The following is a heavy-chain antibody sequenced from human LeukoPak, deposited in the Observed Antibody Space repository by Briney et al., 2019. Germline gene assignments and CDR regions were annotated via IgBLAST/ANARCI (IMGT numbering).Heavy chain of an antibody. CDR1: GGSISSGGYY. CDR3: ARESYSNYGPWHFDY. D-gene: IGHD4-11*01. V-gene: IGHV4-31*03. J-gene: IGHJ4*02. Sequence: SQTLSLTCTVSGGSISSGGYYWSWIRQHPGKGLEWIGYIYYSGSTYYNPSLKSRVTISVDTSKNQFSLKLSSVTAADTAVYYCARESYSNYGPWHFDYWGQETLVTVSS. CDR2: IYYSGST.